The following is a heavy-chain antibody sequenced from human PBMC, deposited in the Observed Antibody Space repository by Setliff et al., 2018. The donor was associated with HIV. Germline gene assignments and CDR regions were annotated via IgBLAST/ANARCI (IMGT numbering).Heavy chain of an antibody. CDR2: IYVYNSERT. V-gene: IGHV4-59*01. CDR3: ARSPPTTFWSGYTYYYYMDV. D-gene: IGHD3-3*01. Sequence: SETLSLTCSVSGGSFSGYYWSWIRQPPGKGLEWIGYIYVYNSERTNYNPSLKSRVTISVDTSKNQFSLKLNSVTAADTAVYYCARSPPTTFWSGYTYYYYMDVWGKGTTVTVSS. CDR1: GGSFSGYY. J-gene: IGHJ6*03.